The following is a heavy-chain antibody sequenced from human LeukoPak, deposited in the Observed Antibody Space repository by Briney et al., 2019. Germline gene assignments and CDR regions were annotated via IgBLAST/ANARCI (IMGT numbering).Heavy chain of an antibody. CDR2: IDYSGST. CDR3: ARLNGGN. Sequence: SETLSLTCTISGGSISSYYWSWIRQPPGKGLEWIGYIDYSGSTAYNPSLNGRVAVSVDTSKNQFSLKLRSVTAADTAVYYCARLNGGNWGPGILVTVSS. J-gene: IGHJ4*02. CDR1: GGSISSYY. D-gene: IGHD4-23*01. V-gene: IGHV4-59*08.